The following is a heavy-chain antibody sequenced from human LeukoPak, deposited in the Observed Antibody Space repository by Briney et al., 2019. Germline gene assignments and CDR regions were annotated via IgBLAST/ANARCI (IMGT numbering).Heavy chain of an antibody. V-gene: IGHV1-18*01. J-gene: IGHJ4*02. Sequence: ASVKVSGKASGYTLSDYGISWVRQAPGQGLEWVGWITTYNGNRKYAEKFQGRVTMTTDTSTSTYYIEMRSLRSDDTAIYYCARDCSNGVCFPRDYWGQGTQITVST. CDR1: GYTLSDYG. CDR2: ITTYNGNR. CDR3: ARDCSNGVCFPRDY. D-gene: IGHD2-8*01.